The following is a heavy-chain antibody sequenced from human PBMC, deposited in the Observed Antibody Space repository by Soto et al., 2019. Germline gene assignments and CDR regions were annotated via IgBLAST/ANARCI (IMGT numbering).Heavy chain of an antibody. Sequence: SETLSLTCAVYGGSFSGYYWSWIRQPPGKGLEWIGEINHSGSTNYNPSLKSRVTISVDTSKNQFSLKLSSVTAADTAVYYCARGPIVGATKFDYWGQGTLVTVSS. D-gene: IGHD1-26*01. J-gene: IGHJ4*02. CDR1: GGSFSGYY. V-gene: IGHV4-34*01. CDR2: INHSGST. CDR3: ARGPIVGATKFDY.